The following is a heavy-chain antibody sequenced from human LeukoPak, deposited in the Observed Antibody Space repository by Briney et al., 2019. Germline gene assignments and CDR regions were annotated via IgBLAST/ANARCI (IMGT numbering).Heavy chain of an antibody. J-gene: IGHJ4*02. CDR2: IRNKANGGTA. V-gene: IGHV3-49*04. CDR1: GFTFDDYG. CDR3: SRAYSTGWLGINDY. Sequence: GGSLRLSCAASGFTFDDYGMSWVRQAPGKGLEWVGFIRNKANGGTADYAASVKGRFTISRDDSKTIAYLQMNSLKTEDTAVYFCSRAYSTGWLGINDYWGQGALVTVSS. D-gene: IGHD6-19*01.